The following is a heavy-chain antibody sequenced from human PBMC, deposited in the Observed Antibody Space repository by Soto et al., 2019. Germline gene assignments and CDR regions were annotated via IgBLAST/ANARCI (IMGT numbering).Heavy chain of an antibody. CDR2: ISYDGSNK. Sequence: QVPLVESGGGVVQPGRSLRLSCAASGFTFSSYGMHWVRQAPGKGLEWVAVISYDGSNKYYADAVKGRFTISRANSQNTLYLQMNRLRAEDTAVYYCAPWFGAFDYWGQGTLGTVSS. V-gene: IGHV3-30*03. CDR1: GFTFSSYG. D-gene: IGHD3-10*01. J-gene: IGHJ4*02. CDR3: APWFGAFDY.